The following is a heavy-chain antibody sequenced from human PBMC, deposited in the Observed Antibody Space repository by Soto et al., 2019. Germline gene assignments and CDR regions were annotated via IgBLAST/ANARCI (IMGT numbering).Heavy chain of an antibody. V-gene: IGHV3-21*01. CDR2: ISSSSSYI. CDR3: ARGGTTVTTSWFDP. J-gene: IGHJ5*02. CDR1: GFTFSSYS. Sequence: EVQLVESGGGLVKPGGSLRLSCAASGFTFSSYSMNWVRQAPGKGLEWVSSISSSSSYIYYAGSVKGRFTISRDNAKNSLYLQMNSLISEDTAVYYCARGGTTVTTSWFDPWGQGTLVTVSS. D-gene: IGHD4-4*01.